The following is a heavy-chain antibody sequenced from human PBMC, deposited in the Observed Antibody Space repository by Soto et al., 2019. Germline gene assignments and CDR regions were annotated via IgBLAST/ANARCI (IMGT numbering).Heavy chain of an antibody. V-gene: IGHV3-7*03. D-gene: IGHD3-3*01. CDR2: IKQDGSEK. CDR3: ARGNYDFWSGYYGRDV. Sequence: EVQLVESGGGLVQPGGSLRLSCAASGFTFSSYWMSWVRQAPGKGLEWVANIKQDGSEKYYVDSVKGRFTISRDNAKNSLYLQMNSLSAEDTAVYYCARGNYDFWSGYYGRDVWGQGTTVTVSS. CDR1: GFTFSSYW. J-gene: IGHJ6*02.